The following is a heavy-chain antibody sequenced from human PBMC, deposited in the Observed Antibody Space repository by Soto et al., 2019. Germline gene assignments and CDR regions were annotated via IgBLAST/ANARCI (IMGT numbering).Heavy chain of an antibody. J-gene: IGHJ5*02. CDR3: ARGPRGGYGDYVFDP. CDR2: ISAYNGNT. V-gene: IGHV1-18*01. D-gene: IGHD4-17*01. CDR1: GYTFTMYS. Sequence: ASVKVSFKASGYTFTMYSITWLRQAPGQGLQWMGWISAYNGNTNYAQKFQGRVNMTKDTSTSTAYMELRSLRSDDTAMYYCARGPRGGYGDYVFDPWGQGTLVTVSS.